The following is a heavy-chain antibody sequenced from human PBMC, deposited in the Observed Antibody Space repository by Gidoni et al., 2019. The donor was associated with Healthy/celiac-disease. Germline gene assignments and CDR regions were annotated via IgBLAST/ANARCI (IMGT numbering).Heavy chain of an antibody. CDR1: GYSISRGYY. J-gene: IGHJ4*02. D-gene: IGHD1-26*01. V-gene: IGHV4-38-2*01. Sequence: QVQLQESSQGLVKPSETLSLTCAVSGYSISRGYYWGWIRPPPGKGLGWIGSIYHSGSTYYNPSLKSRVTISVDTSKNQFSLKLSSVTAADTAVYYCARARSGWESFDYWGQGTLVTVSS. CDR3: ARARSGWESFDY. CDR2: IYHSGST.